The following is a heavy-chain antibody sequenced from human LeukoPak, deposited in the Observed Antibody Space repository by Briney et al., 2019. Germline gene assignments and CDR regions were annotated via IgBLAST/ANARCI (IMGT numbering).Heavy chain of an antibody. CDR3: AKRGSLFTQPIHWFFDL. CDR1: GFTFSTYA. CDR2: ISVSGRTGGDA. Sequence: GGSLRLSCAASGFTFSTYAMSWVRQAPGKGLEWVSSISVSGRTGGDASYADAVEGQFTVSRDDSQSTLFLQMNRVTVGDTAVYYCAKRGSLFTQPIHWFFDLSGRGTLVTVYS. V-gene: IGHV3-23*01. J-gene: IGHJ2*01. D-gene: IGHD2-15*01.